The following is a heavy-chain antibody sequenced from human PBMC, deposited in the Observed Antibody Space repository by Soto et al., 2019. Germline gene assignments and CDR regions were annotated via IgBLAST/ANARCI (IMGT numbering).Heavy chain of an antibody. CDR2: IIPIFGTA. CDR1: GGTFSSYA. Sequence: QVQLVQSGAEVKKPGSSVMVSCKASGGTFSSYAISWVRQAPGQGLEWMGGIIPIFGTANYAQKFQGRVTITADESTSTAYMELSSLRSEDTAVYYCARGGKNYYDSSGYYYWFDPWGQGTLVTVSS. CDR3: ARGGKNYYDSSGYYYWFDP. V-gene: IGHV1-69*01. D-gene: IGHD3-22*01. J-gene: IGHJ5*02.